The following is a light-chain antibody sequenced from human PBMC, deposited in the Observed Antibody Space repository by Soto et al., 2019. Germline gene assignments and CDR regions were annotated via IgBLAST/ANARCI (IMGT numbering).Light chain of an antibody. CDR2: DAS. CDR3: QQRSNWPCT. V-gene: IGKV3-11*01. Sequence: IVLTQSPATLSVSPWQRATLSFRASQSVSSYLAWYQQKPGQAPRLLIYDASNRATGIPARFSGSGSGTDFTLTISSLEPEDFAVYYCQQRSNWPCTFGQGTKVDIK. J-gene: IGKJ1*01. CDR1: QSVSSY.